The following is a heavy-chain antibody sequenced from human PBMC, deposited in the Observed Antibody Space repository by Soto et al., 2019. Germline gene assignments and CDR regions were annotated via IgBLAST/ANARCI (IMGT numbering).Heavy chain of an antibody. CDR1: GFTFPDYA. Sequence: ELQVLESGGGLVQPGGSLRLSCAASGFTFPDYAMSWVRQAPGKGLEWVAGVRGSGDSTYYTGSVKGRFTISRDNSKNTLYLQMNSLRAEDTAVYYCAKGRAAGYTFPYGFDYWGQGTLVTVSS. CDR3: AKGRAAGYTFPYGFDY. D-gene: IGHD5-18*01. CDR2: VRGSGDST. V-gene: IGHV3-23*01. J-gene: IGHJ4*02.